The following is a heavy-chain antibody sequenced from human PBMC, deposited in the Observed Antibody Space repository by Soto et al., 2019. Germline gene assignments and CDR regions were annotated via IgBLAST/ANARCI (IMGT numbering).Heavy chain of an antibody. V-gene: IGHV3-53*04. D-gene: IGHD4-17*01. CDR2: IYSGGST. J-gene: IGHJ3*02. Sequence: GGSLRLSCAASGFTVSSNYMSWVRQAPGKGLEWVSVIYSGGSTYYADSVKGRFTISRHNSKNTLYLQMNSLRAEDTAVYYCARHHYGGNSGAFDIWGQGTMVTVSS. CDR3: ARHHYGGNSGAFDI. CDR1: GFTVSSNY.